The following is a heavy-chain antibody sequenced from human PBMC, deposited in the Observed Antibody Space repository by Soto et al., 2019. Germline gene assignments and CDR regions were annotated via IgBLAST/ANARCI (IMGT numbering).Heavy chain of an antibody. CDR3: ARGGDSSGYYPYFDY. Sequence: SETLSLTCTVSGGSISSYYWSWIRQPPGKGLEWIGNIYYSGSTNYNPSLKSRVTISVDTSKNQFSLKLTSVTAADTAVYYCARGGDSSGYYPYFDYWGQGTLVTVSS. D-gene: IGHD3-22*01. J-gene: IGHJ4*02. V-gene: IGHV4-59*08. CDR1: GGSISSYY. CDR2: IYYSGST.